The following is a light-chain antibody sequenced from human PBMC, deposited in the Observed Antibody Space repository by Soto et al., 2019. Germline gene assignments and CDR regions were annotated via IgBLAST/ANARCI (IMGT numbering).Light chain of an antibody. CDR1: QSISSW. CDR2: DAS. J-gene: IGKJ1*01. Sequence: DIPMTQAPSTLSASVGESVTITCRASQSISSWLAWYQQKPGKAPKLLIYDASSLESGVPSRFSGSGSGPEITLTISSLQPDDFATYYCQQYNSYSGAFGQGTKVDIK. V-gene: IGKV1-5*01. CDR3: QQYNSYSGA.